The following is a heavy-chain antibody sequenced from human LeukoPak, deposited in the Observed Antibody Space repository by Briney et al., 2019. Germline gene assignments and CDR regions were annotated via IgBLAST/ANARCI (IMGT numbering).Heavy chain of an antibody. D-gene: IGHD3-22*01. CDR3: AKSSDSSGPLDAFDI. CDR2: ISWNSGSI. J-gene: IGHJ3*02. Sequence: TGGSLRLSCAASGFTFDDYAMHWVRQAPGKGLEWVSGISWNSGSIGYADSVKGRFTISRDNAKNSLYLQTNSLRAEDTALYHCAKSSDSSGPLDAFDIWGQGTMVTVSS. V-gene: IGHV3-9*01. CDR1: GFTFDDYA.